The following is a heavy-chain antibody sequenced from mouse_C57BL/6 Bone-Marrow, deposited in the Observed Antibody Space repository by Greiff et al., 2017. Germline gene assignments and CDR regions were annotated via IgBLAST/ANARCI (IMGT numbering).Heavy chain of an antibody. D-gene: IGHD2-1*01. CDR2: IDPSDSYT. J-gene: IGHJ2*01. V-gene: IGHV1-69*01. Sequence: QVQLQQPGAELVMPGASVKLSCKASGYTFTSYWMHWVKQRPGQGLEWIGEIDPSDSYTNYNQKFKGKSTLTVDKSSSTAYMQLSSLTSEDSAVYYCARSYYGNYQDYWGQGTTLTVSS. CDR1: GYTFTSYW. CDR3: ARSYYGNYQDY.